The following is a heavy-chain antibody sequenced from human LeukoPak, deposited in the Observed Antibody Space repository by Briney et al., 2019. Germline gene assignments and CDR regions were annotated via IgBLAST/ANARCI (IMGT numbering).Heavy chain of an antibody. CDR2: VHLDGRT. CDR1: GGSVINTNW. V-gene: IGHV4-4*02. CDR3: ARGGNKWELDNWFDP. Sequence: PSETLSLTCGVSGGSVINTNWWTWVRQPPGKGLEWIGEVHLDGRTNYNPSLESRVTISVDKSKNQFSLKLNSVTAADTAVYYCARGGNKWELDNWFDPWGQGTLVTVSS. J-gene: IGHJ5*02. D-gene: IGHD1-26*01.